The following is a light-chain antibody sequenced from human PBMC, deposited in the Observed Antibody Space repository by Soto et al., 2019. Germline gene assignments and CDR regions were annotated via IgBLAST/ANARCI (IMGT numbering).Light chain of an antibody. CDR1: QTINTY. V-gene: IGKV1-39*01. CDR3: QQANSFPIT. J-gene: IGKJ5*01. Sequence: DIQMTQSPSSLSPSVGDRATLTCRASQTINTYLNWYQQKPGKAPKLLIYAASNLQSGVPSRFSGSGSGTDFTLTISSLQPEEFATYYCQQANSFPITVGQGTRLEIK. CDR2: AAS.